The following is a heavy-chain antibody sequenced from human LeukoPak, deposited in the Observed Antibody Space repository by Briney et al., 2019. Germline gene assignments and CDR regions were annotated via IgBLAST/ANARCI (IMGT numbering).Heavy chain of an antibody. V-gene: IGHV4-59*01. CDR3: ARGDYYGSGSDHYYFDY. D-gene: IGHD3-10*01. J-gene: IGHJ4*02. CDR1: GGSISSYY. CDR2: IYYSGST. Sequence: SQTLSLTCTVSGGSISSYYWSWIRQPPGKGLEWTGYIYYSGSTNYKPSLKSRVTISVDTSKHQFSLKLSSVTAADTAVYYCARGDYYGSGSDHYYFDYWGQGTLVTVSS.